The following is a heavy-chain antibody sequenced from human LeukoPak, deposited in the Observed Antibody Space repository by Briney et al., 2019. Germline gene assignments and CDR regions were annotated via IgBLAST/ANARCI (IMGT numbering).Heavy chain of an antibody. CDR3: AKDLNAYGFGELVGY. V-gene: IGHV3-30*18. CDR1: GFTFSSYG. CDR2: ISYDGSNK. J-gene: IGHJ4*02. Sequence: GGSLRLSCAASGFTFSSYGMHWVRQAPGKGLEWVAVISYDGSNKYYADSVKGRFTISRDNSKNTLYLQMNSLRAEDTAVYYCAKDLNAYGFGELVGYWGQGTLVTVSS. D-gene: IGHD3-10*01.